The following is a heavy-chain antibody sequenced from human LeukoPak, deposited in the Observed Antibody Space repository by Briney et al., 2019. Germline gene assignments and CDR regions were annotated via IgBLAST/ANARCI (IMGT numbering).Heavy chain of an antibody. CDR1: GGSISSGDYY. J-gene: IGHJ4*02. V-gene: IGHV4-30-4*08. CDR2: IYYSGST. Sequence: SETLSLTCTVSGGSISSGDYYWSWIRQPPGKGLEWIGYIYYSGSTYYNPSLKSRVTISVDTSKNQFSLKLSSVTAADTAVYYCARGHYGSGSYYSRGGYFDYWGQGTLITVSS. D-gene: IGHD3-10*01. CDR3: ARGHYGSGSYYSRGGYFDY.